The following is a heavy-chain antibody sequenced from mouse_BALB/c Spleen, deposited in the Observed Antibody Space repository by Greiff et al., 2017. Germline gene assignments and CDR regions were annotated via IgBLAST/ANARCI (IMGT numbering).Heavy chain of an antibody. Sequence: VQLQQSGAELVRSGASVKLSCTASGFNIKDYYMHWVKQRPEQGLEWIGWIDPENGDTEYAPKFQGKATMTADTSSNTAYLQLSSLTSEDTAVYDCNARLGDQRYYFGSSWDYWGQGTTLTVSS. CDR3: NARLGDQRYYFGSSWDY. D-gene: IGHD1-1*01. CDR2: IDPENGDT. CDR1: GFNIKDYY. V-gene: IGHV14-4*02. J-gene: IGHJ2*01.